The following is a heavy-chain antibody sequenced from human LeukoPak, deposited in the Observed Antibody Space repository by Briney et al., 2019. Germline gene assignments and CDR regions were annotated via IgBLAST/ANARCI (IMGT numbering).Heavy chain of an antibody. Sequence: ASVKVSCKASGYSFIGYYMHWVRQAPGQGLEWMGWINPNTGGTNYAQKFQGRVTMTRDTSISTAYMDLSRLRSDDTAVYYCATDQLAVGAPWGQGTLVTVSS. D-gene: IGHD1-26*01. J-gene: IGHJ4*02. CDR3: ATDQLAVGAP. V-gene: IGHV1-2*02. CDR2: INPNTGGT. CDR1: GYSFIGYY.